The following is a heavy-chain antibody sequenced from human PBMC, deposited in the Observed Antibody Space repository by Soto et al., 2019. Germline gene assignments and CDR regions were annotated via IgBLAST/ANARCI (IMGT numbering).Heavy chain of an antibody. Sequence: QVQLVQSGAEVKKPGSSVKVSCKASGGTFSSYAISWVRQAPGQGLEWMGGIIPIFGTANYAQKFQGRVTITADESTSTAYRELRSLRSEETAVYYCARDRYDFWSGYYDSHWGQGTLVTVSS. CDR3: ARDRYDFWSGYYDSH. J-gene: IGHJ4*02. CDR2: IIPIFGTA. V-gene: IGHV1-69*01. D-gene: IGHD3-3*01. CDR1: GGTFSSYA.